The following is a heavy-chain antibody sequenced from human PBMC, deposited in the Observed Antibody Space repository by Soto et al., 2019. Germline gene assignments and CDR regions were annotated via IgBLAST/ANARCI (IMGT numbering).Heavy chain of an antibody. CDR1: GGSFSGYY. Sequence: SETLSLTCAVYGGSFSGYYWSWIRQPPGKGLEWIGEINHSGSTNYNPSLKSRVTISVDTSKNQFSLKLSSVTAADTAVYYCARGPGWLRITGWFDPWGQGTLVTVPQ. V-gene: IGHV4-34*01. CDR3: ARGPGWLRITGWFDP. J-gene: IGHJ5*02. CDR2: INHSGST. D-gene: IGHD5-12*01.